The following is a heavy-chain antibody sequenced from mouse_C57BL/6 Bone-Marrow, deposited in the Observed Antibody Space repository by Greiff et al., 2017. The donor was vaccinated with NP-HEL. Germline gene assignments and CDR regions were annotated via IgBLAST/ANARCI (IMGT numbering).Heavy chain of an antibody. CDR3: ARDGSSLYYFDY. Sequence: QVQLKESGTELVKPGASVKLSCKASGYTFTSYWMHWVKQRPGQGLEWIGNINPSNGGTNYNEKFKSKATLTVDKSSSTAYMQLSSLTSEDSAVYYCARDGSSLYYFDYWGQGTTLTVSS. D-gene: IGHD1-1*01. CDR2: INPSNGGT. CDR1: GYTFTSYW. J-gene: IGHJ2*01. V-gene: IGHV1-53*01.